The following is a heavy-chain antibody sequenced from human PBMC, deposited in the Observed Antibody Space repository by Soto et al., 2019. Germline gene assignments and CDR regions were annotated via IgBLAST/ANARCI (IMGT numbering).Heavy chain of an antibody. V-gene: IGHV4-31*03. J-gene: IGHJ6*02. CDR3: ARELYCSGGSCYGGMDV. CDR2: IYYSGST. D-gene: IGHD2-15*01. CDR1: GGSISSGGYY. Sequence: SATLSLTCTVSGGSISSGGYYWSWIRQHPGKGLEWIGYIYYSGSTYYNPSLKSRVTISVDTSKNQFSLKLSSVTAADTAVYYCARELYCSGGSCYGGMDVWGQGTTVTVSS.